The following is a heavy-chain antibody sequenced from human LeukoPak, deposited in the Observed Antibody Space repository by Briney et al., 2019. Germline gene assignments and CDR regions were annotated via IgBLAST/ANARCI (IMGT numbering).Heavy chain of an antibody. J-gene: IGHJ4*02. V-gene: IGHV3-23*01. CDR2: ISGSGGST. CDR1: GFTFSSYA. D-gene: IGHD3-22*01. Sequence: PGGSLRLSCAASGFTFSSYAMSWVRQAPGKGLEWVSAISGSGGSTYYADSVKGRFTISRDNSKNTLYLQMSSLRAEDTAVYYCAKQGGDSSGVYFDHWGQGTLVTVSS. CDR3: AKQGGDSSGVYFDH.